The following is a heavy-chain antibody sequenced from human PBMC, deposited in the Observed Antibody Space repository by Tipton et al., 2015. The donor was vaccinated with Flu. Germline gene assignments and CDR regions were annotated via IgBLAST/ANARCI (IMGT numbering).Heavy chain of an antibody. CDR2: INHSGST. Sequence: TLSLTCAVYGGSFSGYYWSWIRQPPGKGLEWIGEINHSGSTNYNPSLKSRVTISVDTSKNQFSLKLSSVTAADTAVYYCASLDTVRGADYWGQGTLVTVSS. CDR1: GGSFSGYY. D-gene: IGHD3-10*02. CDR3: ASLDTVRGADY. V-gene: IGHV4-34*01. J-gene: IGHJ4*02.